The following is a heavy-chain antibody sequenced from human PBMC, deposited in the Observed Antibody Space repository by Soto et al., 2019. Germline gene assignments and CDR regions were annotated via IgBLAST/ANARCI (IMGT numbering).Heavy chain of an antibody. CDR3: AGTTSQQWYYMVV. D-gene: IGHD1-1*01. V-gene: IGHV6-1*01. J-gene: IGHJ6*03. CDR1: GDSVSSNSAA. Sequence: SQTLSLTCAISGDSVSSNSAAWNWIRQSPSRGLEWLGRTYYRSRWYNDYAVSVRSRITVNPDTSKNQFSLQLTSVTPEDTAVYYCAGTTSQQWYYMVVWGKGTTVTVSS. CDR2: TYYRSRWYN.